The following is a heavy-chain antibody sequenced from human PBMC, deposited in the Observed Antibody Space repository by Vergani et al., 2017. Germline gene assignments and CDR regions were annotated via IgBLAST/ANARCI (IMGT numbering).Heavy chain of an antibody. CDR2: ISGSGGST. CDR1: GFTFSSYA. CDR3: AKDYDVSSGWFTFEGFDY. V-gene: IGHV3-23*01. J-gene: IGHJ4*02. D-gene: IGHD6-19*01. Sequence: EVQLLESGGGLVQPGGSLRLSCAASGFTFSSYAMSWVRQAPGKGLEWVSAISGSGGSTYYADSVKGRFTISRDNSKNTLYLQMNSLRAENTAVYYWAKDYDVSSGWFTFEGFDYWGQGTLVTVAS.